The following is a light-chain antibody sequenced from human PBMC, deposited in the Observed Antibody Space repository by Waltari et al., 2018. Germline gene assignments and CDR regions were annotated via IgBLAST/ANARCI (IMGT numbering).Light chain of an antibody. J-gene: IGLJ2*01. CDR3: CSYAGSSTHVV. CDR2: EGS. V-gene: IGLV2-23*01. CDR1: SRDVGSYNL. Sequence: QSALTSPASVSGSPGQSITISCTGTSRDVGSYNLVSWYQQHPGKAPKLMIYEGSKRPSGVSNRFSGSKSGNTASLTISGLQAEDEADYYCCSYAGSSTHVVFGGGTKLTVL.